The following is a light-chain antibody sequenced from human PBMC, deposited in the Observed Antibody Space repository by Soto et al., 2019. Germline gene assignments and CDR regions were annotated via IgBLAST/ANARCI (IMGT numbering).Light chain of an antibody. V-gene: IGKV3-20*01. CDR1: ESVDINY. Sequence: EIVLTQSPATLSVSPGERVTLSCRASESVDINYLAWYQQKPGQAPRLLIYDASSRATGIPDRFSGGGSGTDFTLTISRLEPEDFAVYYCQQFSSYPLTFGGGTKVDIK. CDR3: QQFSSYPLT. CDR2: DAS. J-gene: IGKJ4*01.